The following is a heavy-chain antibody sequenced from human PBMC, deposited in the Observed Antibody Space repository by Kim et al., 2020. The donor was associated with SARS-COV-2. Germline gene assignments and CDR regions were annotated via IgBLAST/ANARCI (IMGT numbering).Heavy chain of an antibody. CDR3: ARDPGLERLNWFDP. V-gene: IGHV4-39*07. D-gene: IGHD1-1*01. Sequence: SETLSLTCTVSGGSISSSSYYWGWIRQPPGKGLEWIGSIYYSGSTYYNPSLKSRVTISVDTSKNQFSLKLSSVTAADTAVYYCARDPGLERLNWFDPWGQGTLVTVSS. J-gene: IGHJ5*02. CDR1: GGSISSSSYY. CDR2: IYYSGST.